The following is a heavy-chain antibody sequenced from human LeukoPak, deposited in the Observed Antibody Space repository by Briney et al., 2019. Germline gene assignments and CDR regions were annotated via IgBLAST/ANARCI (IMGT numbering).Heavy chain of an antibody. Sequence: WASLKVSCKASGYIFTSFGISWVRQAPGQGLEWMGWISPYNAKTSYAQKIQGRLTMTTDTSTSTAHMELRSLRSDDTAVYYCARVRYRLAETYIDYWGQGTLVTVSS. V-gene: IGHV1-18*01. D-gene: IGHD3-16*01. CDR1: GYIFTSFG. CDR3: ARVRYRLAETYIDY. CDR2: ISPYNAKT. J-gene: IGHJ4*02.